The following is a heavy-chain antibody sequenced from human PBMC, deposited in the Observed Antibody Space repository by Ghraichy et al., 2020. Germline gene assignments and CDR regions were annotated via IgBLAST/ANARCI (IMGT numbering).Heavy chain of an antibody. D-gene: IGHD1-1*01. CDR3: AKPSPFGNEFDY. Sequence: ETLSLTCAASGFTFSSYAMSWVRQAPGKGLEWVSAISGSGGSTYYADSVKGRFTISRDNSKNTLYLQMNSLRAEDTAVYYCAKPSPFGNEFDYWGQGTLVTVSS. CDR2: ISGSGGST. V-gene: IGHV3-23*01. J-gene: IGHJ4*02. CDR1: GFTFSSYA.